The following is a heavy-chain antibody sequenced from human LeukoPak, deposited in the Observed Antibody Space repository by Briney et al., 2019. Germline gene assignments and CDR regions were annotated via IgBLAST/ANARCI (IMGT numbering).Heavy chain of an antibody. D-gene: IGHD6-6*01. CDR2: IKQDGSEK. Sequence: GGSLRLSCAASGFTFSSYWMSWVRQAPGKGLEWVANIKQDGSEKYYVDSVEGRFTISRDNAKNSLYLQMNSLRAEDTAVYYRARGIAARPAVDAFDIWGQGTMVTVSS. J-gene: IGHJ3*02. CDR1: GFTFSSYW. V-gene: IGHV3-7*01. CDR3: ARGIAARPAVDAFDI.